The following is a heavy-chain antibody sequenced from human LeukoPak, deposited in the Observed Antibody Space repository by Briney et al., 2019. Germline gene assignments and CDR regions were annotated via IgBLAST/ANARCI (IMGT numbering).Heavy chain of an antibody. CDR3: VRDISGTGVY. Sequence: PGRSLRLSCAASGFTFSSYGMHWVRQAPGKGLEWVAVISYDGSNKYYADSVKGRFTISRDNSKNTLYLQMNSLRAEDTAVYYCVRDISGTGVYWGQGTLVTVSS. V-gene: IGHV3-30*03. CDR2: ISYDGSNK. D-gene: IGHD6-13*01. J-gene: IGHJ4*02. CDR1: GFTFSSYG.